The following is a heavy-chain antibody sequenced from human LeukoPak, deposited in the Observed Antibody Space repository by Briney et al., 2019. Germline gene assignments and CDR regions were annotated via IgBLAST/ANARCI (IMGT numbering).Heavy chain of an antibody. CDR3: ARTGYNYDYYY. J-gene: IGHJ4*02. CDR1: GYTFTSYY. D-gene: IGHD5-18*01. Sequence: ASVKVSCKASGYTFTSYYMHWVRQAPGQGLEWMGIINPSDGFTSYAQKFQGRVTMTSDTSTSTVYMELSSLRSEDTAVYYCARTGYNYDYYYWGRGTLVTVSS. V-gene: IGHV1-46*01. CDR2: INPSDGFT.